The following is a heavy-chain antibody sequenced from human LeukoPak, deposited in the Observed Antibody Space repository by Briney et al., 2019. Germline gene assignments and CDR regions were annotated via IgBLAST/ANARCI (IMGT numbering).Heavy chain of an antibody. CDR3: ARGPRRHYYYMDA. Sequence: SETLSLTCTVSGGSISNYYWNWIRQPAGKGLEWIGRIYTSGSTNYNPSLKSRVTISVDTSKNQFSLKLSSVTAADTAVYYCARGPRRHYYYMDAWGKGTTVTISS. V-gene: IGHV4-4*07. CDR2: IYTSGST. J-gene: IGHJ6*03. CDR1: GGSISNYY. D-gene: IGHD1-1*01.